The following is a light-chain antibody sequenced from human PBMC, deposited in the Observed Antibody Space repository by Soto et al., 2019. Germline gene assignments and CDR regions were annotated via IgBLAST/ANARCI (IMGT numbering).Light chain of an antibody. CDR2: RNN. CDR1: ISNIGRNP. CDR3: AAWDARLSAYV. Sequence: QSVLTQPPSASGTPGQRVTISCSGGISNIGRNPGYWHQHVPGTAPTRLGYRNNKRPSGVPDRLSDSKSGTSAFLALSGLRSEDEADYYCAAWDARLSAYVLGTGPKVTV. V-gene: IGLV1-47*01. J-gene: IGLJ1*01.